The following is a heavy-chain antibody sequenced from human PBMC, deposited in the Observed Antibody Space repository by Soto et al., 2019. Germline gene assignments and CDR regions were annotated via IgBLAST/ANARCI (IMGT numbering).Heavy chain of an antibody. Sequence: EVQLVESGGGLVQPGRSLRLSCAASGFTFDDYAMHWVRQAPGKGLEWVSGISWNSGSIGYADCVKGRFTISRDNAKNSLYLQMNSLRAEDTALYYCSKDMGLGVAVAVNGGWGYFDYWGQGTLVTVSS. D-gene: IGHD6-19*01. CDR2: ISWNSGSI. V-gene: IGHV3-9*01. CDR1: GFTFDDYA. CDR3: SKDMGLGVAVAVNGGWGYFDY. J-gene: IGHJ4*02.